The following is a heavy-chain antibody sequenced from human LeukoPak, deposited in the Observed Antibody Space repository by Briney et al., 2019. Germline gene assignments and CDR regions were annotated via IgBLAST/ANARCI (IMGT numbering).Heavy chain of an antibody. J-gene: IGHJ4*02. D-gene: IGHD5-24*01. V-gene: IGHV3-48*02. CDR3: AREGADGYNVGFDY. CDR1: GYPFSSFS. CDR2: ISSTSSNI. Sequence: PGGSLRLSCAASGYPFSSFSMNWVRQAPGKGLEWVSYISSTSSNIYYADSVQGRFTVSRDNVKNSLYLQMNSLRDDDTAVYYCAREGADGYNVGFDYWGQGTLVTVSS.